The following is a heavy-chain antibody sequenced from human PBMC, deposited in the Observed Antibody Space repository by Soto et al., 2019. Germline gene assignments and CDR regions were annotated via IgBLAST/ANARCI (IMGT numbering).Heavy chain of an antibody. Sequence: GGSLRLSCAASGVTFSNAWMSWVRQAPGKGLEWVGRIKSKTDGGTTDYAAPVKGRFTISRDDSKNTLYLQMNSLKTEDTAVYYCTTDPTPWNLAAADVAFDPWGQGTLVTVSS. CDR1: GVTFSNAW. CDR3: TTDPTPWNLAAADVAFDP. CDR2: IKSKTDGGTT. D-gene: IGHD6-13*01. J-gene: IGHJ5*02. V-gene: IGHV3-15*01.